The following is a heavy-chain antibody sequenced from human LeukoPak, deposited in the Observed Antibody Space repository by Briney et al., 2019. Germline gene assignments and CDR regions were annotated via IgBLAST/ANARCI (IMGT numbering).Heavy chain of an antibody. J-gene: IGHJ4*02. CDR1: GSTFSSYA. Sequence: PGGSLRLSCAASGSTFSSYAMSWVRQAPGKGLEWVSVISSSGGSTYYADSVKGRFTISRDNYKNTLYLQMKSLRAEDTAVYYCAKSPGVSVAAADTGMFDYWGQGTLVTVSS. V-gene: IGHV3-23*01. D-gene: IGHD6-13*01. CDR3: AKSPGVSVAAADTGMFDY. CDR2: ISSSGGST.